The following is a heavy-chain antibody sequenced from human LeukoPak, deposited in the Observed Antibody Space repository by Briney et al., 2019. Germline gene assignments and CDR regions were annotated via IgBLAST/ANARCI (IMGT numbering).Heavy chain of an antibody. CDR3: TRAYYMDV. J-gene: IGHJ6*03. V-gene: IGHV3-49*04. CDR1: GFTVSSNY. Sequence: GGSLRLSCAASGFTVSSNYMSWVRQAPGKGLEWVGFIRSKAYGGTTEYAASVKGRFTISRDDSKSIAYLQMNSLKTEDTAVYYCTRAYYMDVWGKGTTVTISS. CDR2: IRSKAYGGTT.